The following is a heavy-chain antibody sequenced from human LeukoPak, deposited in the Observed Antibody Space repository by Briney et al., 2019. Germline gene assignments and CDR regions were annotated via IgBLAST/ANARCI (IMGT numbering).Heavy chain of an antibody. J-gene: IGHJ3*02. CDR2: INPSGGST. CDR3: ARGLLYYDSSGYYYGHAFDI. CDR1: GYTFTNYY. V-gene: IGHV1-46*01. Sequence: ASVKVSCKASGYTFTNYYIHWVRQAPGQGLEWMGIINPSGGSTSYAQKFQGRVTMTRDTSTSTVYMELSSLRSEDTAVYYCARGLLYYDSSGYYYGHAFDIWGQGTMVTVSS. D-gene: IGHD3-22*01.